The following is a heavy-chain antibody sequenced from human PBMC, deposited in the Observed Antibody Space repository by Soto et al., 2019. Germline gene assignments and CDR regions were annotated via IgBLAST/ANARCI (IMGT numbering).Heavy chain of an antibody. J-gene: IGHJ4*02. CDR1: GYTFTSYA. V-gene: IGHV1-3*01. CDR2: INAGDGNT. D-gene: IGHD4-4*01. CDR3: ARDAMTTEFNY. Sequence: QVQLVQSGAEVKKPGASVKVSCKASGYTFTSYAMHWVRQAPGQRLEWMGWINAGDGNTKYSQRFQGRVTITRDTSASTAGMELSSLRSEDTAVYYCARDAMTTEFNYWGQGTLFTVSS.